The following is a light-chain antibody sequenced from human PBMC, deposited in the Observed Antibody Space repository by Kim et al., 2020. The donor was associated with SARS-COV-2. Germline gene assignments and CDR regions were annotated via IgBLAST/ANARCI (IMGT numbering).Light chain of an antibody. CDR1: QRISSW. Sequence: VIGGGRDTIPCRASQRISSWLAWDKQKPGKAPKLLIYDASALESGVPSRCSGSGAGTEFTLTISSLQPDDFATYYCQHYGTYSRTFGQGTKVDIK. J-gene: IGKJ1*01. CDR2: DAS. V-gene: IGKV1-5*01. CDR3: QHYGTYSRT.